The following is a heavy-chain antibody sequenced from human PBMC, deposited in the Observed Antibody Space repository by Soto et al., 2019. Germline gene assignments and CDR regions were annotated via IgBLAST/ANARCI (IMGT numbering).Heavy chain of an antibody. J-gene: IGHJ4*02. V-gene: IGHV4-30-4*01. D-gene: IGHD5-18*01. CDR3: ARAGGIQVWSEIDY. CDR2: IYNSGSA. CDR1: GGSFTSGDYY. Sequence: SETLSLTCTVSGGSFTSGDYYWSWIRQPPGKGLEWIGYIYNSGSAYYNPSLKSRVTISVDTSKNQFSLKLNSITAAGTAVYYCARAGGIQVWSEIDYWGQGILVTVSS.